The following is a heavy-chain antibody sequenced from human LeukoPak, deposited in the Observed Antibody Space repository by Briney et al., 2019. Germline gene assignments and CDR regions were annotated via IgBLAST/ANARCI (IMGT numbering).Heavy chain of an antibody. D-gene: IGHD3-22*01. J-gene: IGHJ1*01. V-gene: IGHV1-69*04. CDR3: ARRVVSSGYSSAEYFQH. CDR1: GGTFSSYA. CDR2: IIPIFGIA. Sequence: GSSVKVSCKASGGTFSSYAISWARQAPGQGLEWMGRIIPIFGIANYAQKFQGRVTITADKSTSTAYMELSSLRSEDTAVYYCARRVVSSGYSSAEYFQHWGQGTLVTVSS.